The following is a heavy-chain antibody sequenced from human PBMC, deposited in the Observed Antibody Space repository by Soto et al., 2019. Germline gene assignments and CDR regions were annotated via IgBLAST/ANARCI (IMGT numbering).Heavy chain of an antibody. J-gene: IGHJ4*02. CDR3: AKNPYYDILTGYYPPPYFDY. Sequence: PGGSLRLSCAASGFTFSSYAMSWVRQAPGKGLEWVSAISGSGGSTYYADSVKGRFTISRDNSKNTLYLQMNSLRAEDTAVYYCAKNPYYDILTGYYPPPYFDYWGQGTLVTVSS. V-gene: IGHV3-23*01. D-gene: IGHD3-9*01. CDR2: ISGSGGST. CDR1: GFTFSSYA.